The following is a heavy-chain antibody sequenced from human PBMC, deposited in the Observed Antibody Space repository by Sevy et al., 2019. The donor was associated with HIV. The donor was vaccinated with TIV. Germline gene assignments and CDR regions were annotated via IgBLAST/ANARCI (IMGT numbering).Heavy chain of an antibody. D-gene: IGHD1-1*01. V-gene: IGHV3-23*01. Sequence: GGSLRLSCAASGFTFSNYGMNWVRQAPGKGLEWVSVIHNSGDTTYYADSVKGRFTISRDNSENTLNLQMNSLRAEDTAVYYCVKGGSISATGNDAFDIWGQGTMVTVSS. CDR3: VKGGSISATGNDAFDI. CDR1: GFTFSNYG. CDR2: IHNSGDTT. J-gene: IGHJ3*02.